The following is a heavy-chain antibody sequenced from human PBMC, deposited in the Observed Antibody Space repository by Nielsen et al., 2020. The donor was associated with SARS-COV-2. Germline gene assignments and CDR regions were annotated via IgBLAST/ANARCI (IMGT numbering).Heavy chain of an antibody. CDR2: ISYSGST. J-gene: IGHJ4*02. V-gene: IGHV4-59*04. CDR1: GGSISSYY. D-gene: IGHD3-16*01. Sequence: SETLSLTCTVSGGSISSYYWSWIRQPPGKGLEWIGYISYSGSTYYNPSLKSRVTISVDTSKNQFSLKVTSVTAADTAVYYCARLEAGGSSTLYYFDYWGQGTLVTVSS. CDR3: ARLEAGGSSTLYYFDY.